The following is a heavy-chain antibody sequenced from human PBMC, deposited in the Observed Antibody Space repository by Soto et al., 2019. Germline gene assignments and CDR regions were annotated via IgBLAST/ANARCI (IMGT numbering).Heavy chain of an antibody. CDR2: ISGNGDST. V-gene: IGHV3-23*01. Sequence: GGSLRLSCAASGFTLSGYAMSWVRQAPGKGLEWVSVISGNGDSTYYADSVKGRFTISRDNSKNTLYLQMNSLRAEDTAVYYCAKDRQNLGQWLEFDYWGQGTLVTVSS. D-gene: IGHD6-19*01. CDR1: GFTLSGYA. CDR3: AKDRQNLGQWLEFDY. J-gene: IGHJ4*02.